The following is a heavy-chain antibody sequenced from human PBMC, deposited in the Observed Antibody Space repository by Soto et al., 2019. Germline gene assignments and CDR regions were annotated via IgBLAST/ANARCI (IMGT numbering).Heavy chain of an antibody. V-gene: IGHV1-2*02. J-gene: IGHJ4*02. CDR2: INPNSGGT. CDR3: ARGITIFGGAGGY. CDR1: GYTFTGYY. Sequence: ASVKVSCKASGYTFTGYYMHWVRQAPGQGLEWMGWINPNSGGTNYAQKFQGRVTMTRDTSISTAYMELSRLRSDDTAVYYCARGITIFGGAGGYWGQGTLVTSPQ. D-gene: IGHD3-3*01.